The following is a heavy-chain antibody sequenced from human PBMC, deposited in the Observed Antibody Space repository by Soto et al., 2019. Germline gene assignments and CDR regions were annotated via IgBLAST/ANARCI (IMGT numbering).Heavy chain of an antibody. Sequence: ASVKVSCKASGGTFSSYAISWVRQAPGQGLEWMGGIIPIFGTANYAQKFKGRVTITADESTSTAYMELSSLRSEDTAVFYCARSSHYDFWSGYLSNYYYYMDVWGKGTTVTISS. CDR2: IIPIFGTA. V-gene: IGHV1-69*13. J-gene: IGHJ6*03. D-gene: IGHD3-3*01. CDR1: GGTFSSYA. CDR3: ARSSHYDFWSGYLSNYYYYMDV.